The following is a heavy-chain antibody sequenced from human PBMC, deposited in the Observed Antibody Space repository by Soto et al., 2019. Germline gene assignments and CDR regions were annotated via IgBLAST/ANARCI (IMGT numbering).Heavy chain of an antibody. J-gene: IGHJ4*02. V-gene: IGHV3-23*01. CDR2: ISGSGRST. CDR3: ANEQKDSSTWSELNY. CDR1: GFTFSSYA. D-gene: IGHD6-13*01. Sequence: PGGSLRLCCAASGFTFSSYAMSWVRQTQGMGLEWVSAISGSGRSTYYADSVKGRFTISRDNSKNTLYLQMNSLRAEDTAVYYCANEQKDSSTWSELNYWAQGTLVTVSS.